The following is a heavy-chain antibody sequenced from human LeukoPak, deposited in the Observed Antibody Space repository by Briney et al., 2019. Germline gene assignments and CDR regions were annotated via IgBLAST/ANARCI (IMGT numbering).Heavy chain of an antibody. V-gene: IGHV1-69*05. CDR3: ARDAGGVSRFDP. D-gene: IGHD2-8*02. Sequence: SVKVSCKASGGTFSSYAISWVRQAPGQGLEWMGGIIPIFGTANYAQKFQGRVTITTDESTSTAYMELSSLRSEDTAVYYCARDAGGVSRFDPWGQGTLVTVSS. J-gene: IGHJ5*02. CDR2: IIPIFGTA. CDR1: GGTFSSYA.